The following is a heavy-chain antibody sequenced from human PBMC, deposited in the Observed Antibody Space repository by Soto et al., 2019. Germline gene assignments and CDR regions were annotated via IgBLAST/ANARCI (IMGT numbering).Heavy chain of an antibody. J-gene: IGHJ2*01. Sequence: EVQLVESGGGLVKPGGSLRLSCAASRFTFSSYSMNWVRQAPGKGLEWVSSISSSSSYIYYADSVKGRFTISRDNAKNSLYLQMNSLRAEDTAVYYCASVGIVATIGNWYFDLWGRGTLVTVSS. V-gene: IGHV3-21*01. CDR2: ISSSSSYI. D-gene: IGHD5-12*01. CDR1: RFTFSSYS. CDR3: ASVGIVATIGNWYFDL.